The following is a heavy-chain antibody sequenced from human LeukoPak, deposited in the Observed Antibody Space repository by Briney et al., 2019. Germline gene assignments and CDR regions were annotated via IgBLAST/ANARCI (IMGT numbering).Heavy chain of an antibody. CDR1: GYTFTSYG. CDR2: ISAYNGNT. CDR3: ARDMMGSIAAAGRHAFDI. Sequence: ASVKVSCTASGYTFTSYGISWVRQAPGQGLEWMGWISAYNGNTNYAQKLQGRVTMTTDTSTSTAYMELRSLRSDDTAVYYCARDMMGSIAAAGRHAFDIWGQGTMVTVSS. D-gene: IGHD6-13*01. J-gene: IGHJ3*02. V-gene: IGHV1-18*01.